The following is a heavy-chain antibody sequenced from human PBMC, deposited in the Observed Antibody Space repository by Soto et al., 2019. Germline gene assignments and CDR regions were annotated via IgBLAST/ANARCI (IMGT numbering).Heavy chain of an antibody. J-gene: IGHJ6*02. Sequence: VASVKVSCKASGGTFSSYAINWVRQAPGQGLEWMGGIIPIFGTANYAQKFQGRVTITADESTSTAYMELSSLRSEDTAVYYCAIERGYSYGYSTGYYYGMDVWGQGTTVTVSS. V-gene: IGHV1-69*13. CDR2: IIPIFGTA. CDR1: GGTFSSYA. D-gene: IGHD5-18*01. CDR3: AIERGYSYGYSTGYYYGMDV.